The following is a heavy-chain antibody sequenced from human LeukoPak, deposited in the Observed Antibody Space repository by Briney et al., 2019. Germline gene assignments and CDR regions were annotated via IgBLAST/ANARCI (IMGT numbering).Heavy chain of an antibody. D-gene: IGHD7-27*01. CDR1: GYTFNSYY. Sequence: ASVKVSCKASGYTFNSYYIHWVRQAPGQGLEWMGIFNPDGGSTTYAQNLQDRITMTSDTTTSTGYMELSSLRSEDTAVYYCARELSGGSLDYWGQGALVTVSS. V-gene: IGHV1-46*02. CDR2: FNPDGGST. J-gene: IGHJ4*02. CDR3: ARELSGGSLDY.